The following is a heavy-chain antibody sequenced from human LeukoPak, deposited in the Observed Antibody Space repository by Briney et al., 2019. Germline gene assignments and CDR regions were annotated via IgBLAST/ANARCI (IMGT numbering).Heavy chain of an antibody. CDR3: AREKIYGSGNYCVFDY. CDR2: IYSGGST. D-gene: IGHD3-10*01. V-gene: IGHV3-66*01. Sequence: GGSLRLSCAVSGFAVNSNYMSWVRQAPGKGLEWVSVIYSGGSTYYADSVKGRFTISRDNSRNTLYLQMNSPRAEDTAVYYCAREKIYGSGNYCVFDYWGQGTLVTVSS. J-gene: IGHJ4*02. CDR1: GFAVNSNY.